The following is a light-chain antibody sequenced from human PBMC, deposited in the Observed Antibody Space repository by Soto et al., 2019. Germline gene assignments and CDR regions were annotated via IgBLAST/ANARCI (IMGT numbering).Light chain of an antibody. Sequence: QSVLTQPASVSGSPGQSITVSCTGTSSDVGAYNYVSWYQQHPGEAPKLMIYDVSNRPSGVSNRFSGSKSGNTASLTISGLQAEDEADYYCNSYTSSSALYVFGTGTKVTVL. CDR3: NSYTSSSALYV. CDR2: DVS. CDR1: SSDVGAYNY. V-gene: IGLV2-14*03. J-gene: IGLJ1*01.